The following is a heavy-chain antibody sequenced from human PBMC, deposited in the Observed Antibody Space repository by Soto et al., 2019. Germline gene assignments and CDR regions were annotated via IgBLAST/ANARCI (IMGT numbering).Heavy chain of an antibody. J-gene: IGHJ6*02. V-gene: IGHV1-69*13. CDR1: GGTFSSYA. CDR2: IIPIFGTA. Sequence: SVKVSCKASGGTFSSYAISWVRQAPGQGLEWMGGIIPIFGTANYAQKFQGRVTITADESTSTAYMELSSLRSEDTAVYYCARVKDRASPYYYYGMDVWGQGTTVTVSS. CDR3: ARVKDRASPYYYYGMDV.